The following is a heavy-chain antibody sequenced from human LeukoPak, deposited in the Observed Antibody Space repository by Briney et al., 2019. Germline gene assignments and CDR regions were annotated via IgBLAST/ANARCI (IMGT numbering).Heavy chain of an antibody. CDR2: ISYDGSNK. Sequence: PGRSLRLSCAASGFTFSSYAMHWVRQAPGKGLEWVAVISYDGSNKYYADSVKGRFTISRDNSKNTLYLQMNSLRPEDTAIYYCVKGSVAYTGGHFDYWGQGTLVTVSS. V-gene: IGHV3-30-3*01. CDR1: GFTFSSYA. J-gene: IGHJ4*02. D-gene: IGHD2-15*01. CDR3: VKGSVAYTGGHFDY.